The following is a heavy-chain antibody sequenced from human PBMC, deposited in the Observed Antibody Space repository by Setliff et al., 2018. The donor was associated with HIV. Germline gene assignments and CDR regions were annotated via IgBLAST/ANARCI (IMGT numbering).Heavy chain of an antibody. J-gene: IGHJ4*02. CDR1: GYTFTTYS. CDR3: ARVRPAPGAALDY. Sequence: ASVKVSCKASGYTFTTYSMHWVRQAPGQSLEWMGWINVGKGDTKYSQEFQGRITITRDTSTTTVYMHLNSLTSDDSAVYFCARVRPAPGAALDYWGQGTLVTVSS. V-gene: IGHV1-3*01. CDR2: INVGKGDT. D-gene: IGHD6-13*01.